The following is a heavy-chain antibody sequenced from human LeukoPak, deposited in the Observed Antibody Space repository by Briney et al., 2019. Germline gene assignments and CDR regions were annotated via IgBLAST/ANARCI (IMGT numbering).Heavy chain of an antibody. CDR3: ARGSYYYDSSGYYFDY. CDR2: INPNSGGT. Sequence: ASVKVSCKASGYTFTGYYMHWVRQAPGQGLEWMGRINPNSGGTNYAQKFQGRVTMTRDTSTSTVYMELSSLRSEDTAVYYCARGSYYYDSSGYYFDYWGQGTLVTVSS. J-gene: IGHJ4*02. V-gene: IGHV1-2*06. CDR1: GYTFTGYY. D-gene: IGHD3-22*01.